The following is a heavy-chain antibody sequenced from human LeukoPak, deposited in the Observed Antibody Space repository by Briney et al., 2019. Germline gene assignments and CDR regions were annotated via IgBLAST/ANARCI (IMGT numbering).Heavy chain of an antibody. J-gene: IGHJ4*02. CDR2: IYYGGST. D-gene: IGHD4-17*01. V-gene: IGHV4-39*01. CDR3: AVDYGDYYFDY. Sequence: SETLSLTCTVSGGSISSSSYYWGWIRQPPGKGLEWIGTIYYGGSTYCNPSLKSRVTISVDTSTNQFSLRLKSVTAADTAMYYCAVDYGDYYFDYWGRGTLVSVSS. CDR1: GGSISSSSYY.